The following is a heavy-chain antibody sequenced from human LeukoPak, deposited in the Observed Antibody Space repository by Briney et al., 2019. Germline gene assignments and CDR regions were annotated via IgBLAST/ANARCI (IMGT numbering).Heavy chain of an antibody. Sequence: SVKVSCKASGGTFSSCGISWVRQAPGQGLEWMGRIIPIFGTANYAQKFQGRVTITTDESTSTAYMELSSLRSEDTAVYYCASSTYYYDSSGYNFAHWGQGTLVTVSS. CDR2: IIPIFGTA. CDR1: GGTFSSCG. CDR3: ASSTYYYDSSGYNFAH. V-gene: IGHV1-69*05. J-gene: IGHJ4*02. D-gene: IGHD3-22*01.